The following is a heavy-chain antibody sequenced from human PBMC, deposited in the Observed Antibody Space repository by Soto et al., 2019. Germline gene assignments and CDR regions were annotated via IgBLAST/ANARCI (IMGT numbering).Heavy chain of an antibody. CDR1: GFNLDAYA. J-gene: IGHJ4*02. Sequence: GGSLRLSCTPFGFNLDAYAMSWVRQAPGKGLEWVSAVTATAENAYYTDSVRGRFIITIDNSDNMLYLHLSSLKSDDTAVYFCARCHRGLRCHLDSWGQGTLVTVSS. CDR2: VTATAENA. V-gene: IGHV3-23*01. CDR3: ARCHRGLRCHLDS. D-gene: IGHD2-8*01.